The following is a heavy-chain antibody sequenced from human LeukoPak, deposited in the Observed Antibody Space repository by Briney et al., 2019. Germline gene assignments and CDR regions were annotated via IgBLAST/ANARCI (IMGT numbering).Heavy chain of an antibody. CDR3: ARDQKIRYFDWLLSYFDY. CDR2: IKQDGSEK. D-gene: IGHD3-9*01. CDR1: GFTFSSYW. J-gene: IGHJ4*02. Sequence: GGSLRLSCAASGFTFSSYWMSWVRQAPGKGLEWVANIKQDGSEKYYVDSVKGRFTISRDNAKNSLYLQMNSLRAEDTAVYYCARDQKIRYFDWLLSYFDYWGQGTLVTVSP. V-gene: IGHV3-7*01.